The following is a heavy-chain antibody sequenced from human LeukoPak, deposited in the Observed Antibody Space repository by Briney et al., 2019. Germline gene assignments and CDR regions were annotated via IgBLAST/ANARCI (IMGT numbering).Heavy chain of an antibody. V-gene: IGHV4-39*01. D-gene: IGHD1-1*01. CDR2: MSYSGIT. Sequence: SETLSLTCSVTGGSISDSSFYWGWVRQAPGKGLDWIGSMSYSGITFYNPSLKSRVIISADTSKNQFSLKLSSVTAADTAVYYCARNVSYSFDYWGQGTLVTVSS. J-gene: IGHJ4*02. CDR3: ARNVSYSFDY. CDR1: GGSISDSSFY.